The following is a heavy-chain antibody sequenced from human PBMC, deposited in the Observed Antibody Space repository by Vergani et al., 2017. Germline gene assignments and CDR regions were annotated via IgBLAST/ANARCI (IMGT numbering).Heavy chain of an antibody. D-gene: IGHD5-18*01. V-gene: IGHV4-39*02. J-gene: IGHJ4*02. CDR3: ARDLGIQLWFGSFDY. Sequence: QLQLQESGPGLVKPSETLSLTCTVSGGSISSSSYYWGWIRQPPGKGLEWIGSIYYSGSTYYNPSLKSRVTISVDTSKNQFSLKLSSVTAADTAVYYCARDLGIQLWFGSFDYWGQGTLVTVSS. CDR1: GGSISSSSYY. CDR2: IYYSGST.